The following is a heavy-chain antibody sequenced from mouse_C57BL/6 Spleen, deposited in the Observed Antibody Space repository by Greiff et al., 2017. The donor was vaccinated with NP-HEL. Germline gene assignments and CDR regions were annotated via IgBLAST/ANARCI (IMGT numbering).Heavy chain of an antibody. CDR3: ARDDGSPVPWFAY. CDR1: GYTFTSYG. CDR2: IYPRSGNT. D-gene: IGHD1-1*01. Sequence: QVQLKQSGAELARPGASVKLSCKASGYTFTSYGISWVKQRTGQGLEWIGEIYPRSGNTYYNDKFKGKATLTADKSSSTAYMELRSLTSEDSAVYFCARDDGSPVPWFAYWGQGTLVTVSA. J-gene: IGHJ3*01. V-gene: IGHV1-81*01.